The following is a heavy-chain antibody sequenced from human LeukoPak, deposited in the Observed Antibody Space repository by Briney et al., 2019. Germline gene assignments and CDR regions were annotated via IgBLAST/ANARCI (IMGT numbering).Heavy chain of an antibody. CDR3: ARDQMAAGTRYYYMDV. CDR1: GGSISSGSYY. J-gene: IGHJ6*03. CDR2: IYTSGST. D-gene: IGHD6-13*01. V-gene: IGHV4-61*02. Sequence: SETLSLTCTVSGGSISSGSYYWSWIRQPAGKGLEWIGRIYTSGSTNYNPSLKSRVTISVDTSKNQFSLKLSSVTAADTAVYYCARDQMAAGTRYYYMDVWGKGTTVTISS.